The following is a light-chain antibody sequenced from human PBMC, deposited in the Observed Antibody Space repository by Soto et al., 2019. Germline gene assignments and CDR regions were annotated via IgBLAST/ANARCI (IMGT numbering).Light chain of an antibody. CDR1: QSVSSN. Sequence: IVLTQSPGTLSLSPGERATLSCRASQSVSSNLAWYQQKPGQAPRLLIYGVSTRATGIPDRFSGSGSGTDFTLTISRLEPEDFAVYFCQQYNNWPPITFGQGTKVDIK. CDR2: GVS. J-gene: IGKJ1*01. CDR3: QQYNNWPPIT. V-gene: IGKV3D-15*01.